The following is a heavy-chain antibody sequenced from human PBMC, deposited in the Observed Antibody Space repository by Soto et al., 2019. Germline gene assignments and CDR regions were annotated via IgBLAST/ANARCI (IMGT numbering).Heavy chain of an antibody. V-gene: IGHV4-39*01. J-gene: IGHJ4*02. CDR1: GGSISSSSYY. CDR2: IFYSGST. Sequence: PSETLSLTCTVSGGSISSSSYYWGWIRQPPGKGLERIGSIFYSGSTYYNPSLKSRVTISVDTSKNQFSLKLSSVTATDTAVYYCARGMTTVTTYDYWGQGTLVTVSS. D-gene: IGHD4-4*01. CDR3: ARGMTTVTTYDY.